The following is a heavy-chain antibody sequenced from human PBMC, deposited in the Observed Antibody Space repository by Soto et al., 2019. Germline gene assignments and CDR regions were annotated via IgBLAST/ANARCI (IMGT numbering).Heavy chain of an antibody. CDR3: ANGYFDY. CDR2: ISNSGRST. Sequence: EVQLLESGGGLVQPGGSLRLSCAASGFTFSSNAMSWVRQAPGMGLEWVSGISNSGRSTYYADSVKGRFTISRDNVKNTVYLQMNSLRAEDTAVYYCANGYFDYWGQGSLDAVSS. J-gene: IGHJ4*02. V-gene: IGHV3-23*01. CDR1: GFTFSSNA.